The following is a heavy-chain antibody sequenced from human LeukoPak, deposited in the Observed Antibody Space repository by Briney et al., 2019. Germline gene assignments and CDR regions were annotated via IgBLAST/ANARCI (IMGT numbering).Heavy chain of an antibody. J-gene: IGHJ6*03. D-gene: IGHD3-10*02. CDR2: INPNSGGT. CDR1: GYTFTGYY. Sequence: ASVKVSCKASGYTFTGYYMHWVRQAPGQGLEWMGWINPNSGGTNYAQKFQGWVTMTRDTSISTAYMELSRLRSDDTAVYYCASMSGYYYYMDVWGKGTTVTVSS. V-gene: IGHV1-2*04. CDR3: ASMSGYYYYMDV.